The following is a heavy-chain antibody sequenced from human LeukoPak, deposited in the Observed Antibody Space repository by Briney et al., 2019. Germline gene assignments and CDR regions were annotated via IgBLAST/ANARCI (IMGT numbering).Heavy chain of an antibody. J-gene: IGHJ1*01. CDR2: IYPGDSDT. Sequence: GEALKISCKGSGYSFTRHWIGWERQMPGKGLEWMGIIYPGDSDTRYSPSFQGQVTISADKSISTAYLQWSGLRASDTAMYYCAYYDSSGYYYDWGQGTLVTVSS. CDR3: AYYDSSGYYYD. V-gene: IGHV5-51*01. D-gene: IGHD3-22*01. CDR1: GYSFTRHW.